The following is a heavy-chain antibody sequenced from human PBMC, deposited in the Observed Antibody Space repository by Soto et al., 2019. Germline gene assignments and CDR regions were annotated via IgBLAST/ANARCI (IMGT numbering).Heavy chain of an antibody. Sequence: GASVKVSCKASGYTFTGCYMHWVRQAPGQGLEWMGWINPNSGGTNYAQKFQGRVTMTRDTSISTAYMELSRLRSDDTAVYYCARRPSWGSSWYRFDYFDYWGQGTLVTVSS. CDR3: ARRPSWGSSWYRFDYFDY. CDR1: GYTFTGCY. V-gene: IGHV1-2*02. J-gene: IGHJ4*02. D-gene: IGHD6-13*01. CDR2: INPNSGGT.